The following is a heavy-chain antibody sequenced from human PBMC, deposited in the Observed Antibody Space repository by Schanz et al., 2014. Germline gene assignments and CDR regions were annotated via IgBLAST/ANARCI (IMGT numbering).Heavy chain of an antibody. J-gene: IGHJ4*02. Sequence: GQLAESGGGLVQPGRSLRLSCAASGFIFSSYGLHWVRQAPGKGLEWVAFIWYDGSNKYYADSVKGRFTISRDNSKNTLYLQMNSLRAEDTAVYYCARANYRRKINFDYWGRGTLXTVSS. CDR2: IWYDGSNK. CDR1: GFIFSSYG. CDR3: ARANYRRKINFDY. V-gene: IGHV3-33*01. D-gene: IGHD3-10*01.